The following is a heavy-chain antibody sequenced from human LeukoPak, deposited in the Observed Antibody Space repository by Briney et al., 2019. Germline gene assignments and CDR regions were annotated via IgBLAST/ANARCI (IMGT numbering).Heavy chain of an antibody. Sequence: GGSLRLSCAASGFTVSSNYMSWVRQAPGKGLEWVSVIYSGGSTYYADSVKGRFTISRDNSKNTLYLQMNSLRAEDTAVYYCARIQHDFWSGYSDNYNMDVWGKGTTVTVSS. CDR3: ARIQHDFWSGYSDNYNMDV. CDR2: IYSGGST. CDR1: GFTVSSNY. D-gene: IGHD3-3*01. J-gene: IGHJ6*03. V-gene: IGHV3-66*02.